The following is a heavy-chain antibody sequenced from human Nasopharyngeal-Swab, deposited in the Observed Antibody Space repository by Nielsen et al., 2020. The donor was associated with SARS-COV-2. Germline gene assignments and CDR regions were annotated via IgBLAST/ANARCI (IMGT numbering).Heavy chain of an antibody. J-gene: IGHJ6*03. D-gene: IGHD3-9*01. CDR2: IWNDGSNK. CDR3: AREFREAYYDILTGYYMDYYYYMDV. V-gene: IGHV3-33*01. CDR1: GCTFSSYG. Sequence: GESLPISCAASGCTFSSYGMHWVRQAPGTGLEWEAVIWNDGSNKYYADSVKGRFTISRDNSKNTLYLQMNSLRAEDTAVYYCAREFREAYYDILTGYYMDYYYYMDVWGKGTTVTVSS.